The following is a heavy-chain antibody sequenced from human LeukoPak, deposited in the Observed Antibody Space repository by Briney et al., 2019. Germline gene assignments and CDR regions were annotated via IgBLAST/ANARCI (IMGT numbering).Heavy chain of an antibody. V-gene: IGHV2-5*01. CDR2: IYWNDDK. D-gene: IGHD2/OR15-2a*01. Sequence: GPTLVNPTQTLTLTCTFSGFSLSTSGVGVGWIRQPPGKALEWLALIYWNDDKRYSPSLKSRLTITKDTSKNQVVLTMTNMDPVHTATYYCAHRPNSLGGRDYVLSNWFDHWGQGTLVTVSS. CDR3: AHRPNSLGGRDYVLSNWFDH. CDR1: GFSLSTSGVG. J-gene: IGHJ5*02.